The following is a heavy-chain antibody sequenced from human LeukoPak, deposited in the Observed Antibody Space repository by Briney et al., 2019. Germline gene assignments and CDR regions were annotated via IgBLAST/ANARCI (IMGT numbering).Heavy chain of an antibody. CDR3: AREGGYGDYAAPFYDY. CDR1: GFSFNSYS. V-gene: IGHV3-7*01. CDR2: IKQDGSEK. J-gene: IGHJ4*02. Sequence: GGSLRLSCAASGFSFNSYSMSWVRQAPGKGLEWVANIKQDGSEKYYVDSVKGRFTISRDNAKNSLYLQMNSLRAEDTAVYYCAREGGYGDYAAPFYDYWGQGTLVTVSS. D-gene: IGHD4-17*01.